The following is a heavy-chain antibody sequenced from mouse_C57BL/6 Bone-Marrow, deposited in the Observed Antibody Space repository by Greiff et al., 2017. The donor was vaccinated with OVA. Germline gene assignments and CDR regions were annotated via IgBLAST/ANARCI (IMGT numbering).Heavy chain of an antibody. CDR2: INPSTGGT. V-gene: IGHV1-42*01. Sequence: VQLQQSGPELVKPGASVKISCKASGYSFTGYYMNWVKQSPEKSLEWIGEINPSTGGTTYNQKFKAKATLTVDKSSSTAYMQLKSLTSEDSAVYYCARRGGFTLDYWGQGTTLTVSS. J-gene: IGHJ2*01. CDR3: ARRGGFTLDY. CDR1: GYSFTGYY.